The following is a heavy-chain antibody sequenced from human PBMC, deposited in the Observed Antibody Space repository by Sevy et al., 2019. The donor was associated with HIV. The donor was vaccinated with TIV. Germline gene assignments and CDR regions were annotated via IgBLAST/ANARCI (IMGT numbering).Heavy chain of an antibody. V-gene: IGHV3-48*01. Sequence: GGSLRLSCAAFGFTFSSFGMNWVRQAPGKGLEWISYISHSTNTRLYAASVTGRFSISRDNARNSLYLQMNSLRAEDTAVYYCARESYFYDTTTFPENDYWGRGTLVTVSS. CDR3: ARESYFYDTTTFPENDY. D-gene: IGHD3-22*01. J-gene: IGHJ4*02. CDR2: ISHSTNTR. CDR1: GFTFSSFG.